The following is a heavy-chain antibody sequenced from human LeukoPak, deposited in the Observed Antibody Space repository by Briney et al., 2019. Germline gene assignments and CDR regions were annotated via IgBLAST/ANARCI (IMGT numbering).Heavy chain of an antibody. D-gene: IGHD6-19*01. CDR3: AKGLYSSGWDFDY. CDR2: ISWNSGTI. Sequence: PGGSLRLSCAASGFTFDDYGMHWVRQAPGKGLEWVSSISWNSGTIGYADSVKGRFTISRDNAKNSLCLQMNSLRAEDTALYYCAKGLYSSGWDFDYWGQGTLVTVSS. J-gene: IGHJ4*02. CDR1: GFTFDDYG. V-gene: IGHV3-9*01.